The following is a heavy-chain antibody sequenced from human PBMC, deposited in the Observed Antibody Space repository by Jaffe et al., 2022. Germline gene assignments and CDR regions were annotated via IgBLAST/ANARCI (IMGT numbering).Heavy chain of an antibody. CDR2: IRPDGTEK. V-gene: IGHV3-7*03. J-gene: IGHJ3*01. CDR3: VREDKHTFDV. D-gene: IGHD2-21*01. CDR1: GFTFSYYW. Sequence: EVQLVESGGGLVQPGGSLRLSCAASGFTFSYYWMSWVRQAPGKGLEWVANIRPDGTEKSYVDSVKGRLTISRDNRKNSLYLEMNSLRAEDTALYYCVREDKHTFDVWGQGTMVTVSS.